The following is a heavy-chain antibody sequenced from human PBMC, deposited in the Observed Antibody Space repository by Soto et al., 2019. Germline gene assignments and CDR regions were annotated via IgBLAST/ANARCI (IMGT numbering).Heavy chain of an antibody. D-gene: IGHD6-19*01. J-gene: IGHJ4*02. CDR1: GFTVSSNY. Sequence: GGSLRLSCAASGFTVSSNYMSWVRQAPGKGLEWVSVIYSGGSTYYADSVKGRFTISRDNSKNTLYLQMNSLRAEDTAVYYCARMESSGWYFDYWGQGALVTVPS. V-gene: IGHV3-53*01. CDR2: IYSGGST. CDR3: ARMESSGWYFDY.